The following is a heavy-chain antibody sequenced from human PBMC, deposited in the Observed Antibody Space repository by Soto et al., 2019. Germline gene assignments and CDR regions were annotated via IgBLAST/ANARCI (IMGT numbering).Heavy chain of an antibody. CDR2: IYYSGST. D-gene: IGHD6-19*01. V-gene: IGHV4-39*01. J-gene: IGHJ4*02. CDR3: ARLAISVAALPDY. CDR1: GGSISSSSYY. Sequence: QLQLQESGPGLVKPSETLSLTCTVSGGSISSSSYYWGWIRQPPGKGLEWIGSIYYSGSTYYNPSLKSRVTISVDTSKNQFSLKLSSVTAADTAVYYCARLAISVAALPDYWGQGTLVTVSS.